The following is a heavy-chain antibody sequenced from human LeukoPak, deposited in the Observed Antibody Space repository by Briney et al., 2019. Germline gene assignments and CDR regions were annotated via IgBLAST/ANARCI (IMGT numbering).Heavy chain of an antibody. J-gene: IGHJ4*02. CDR1: GYSISSGYY. V-gene: IGHV4-38-2*02. CDR3: ARVGAVAKSGGIDY. D-gene: IGHD6-19*01. CDR2: IYHGGSL. Sequence: SETLSLTCSVSGYSISSGYYWGWVRQPPGKGLEWIGSIYHGGSLYYNPSLKSRVTLSVDTSNNQFSLKLNSVTAADTAVYYCARVGAVAKSGGIDYWGQGTLVTVSS.